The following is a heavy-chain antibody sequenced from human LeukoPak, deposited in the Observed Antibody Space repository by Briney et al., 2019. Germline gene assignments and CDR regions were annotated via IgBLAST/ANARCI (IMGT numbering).Heavy chain of an antibody. CDR1: GFTFSGYA. CDR3: AKSGRYYDSSGYYYWDY. J-gene: IGHJ4*02. Sequence: GGSLRLSCAASGFTFSGYAVSWVRQAPGRGLEWVSAITTGTINADSVKGRFTISRDNSKNTLYLQMNSLRAEDTAVYYCAKSGRYYDSSGYYYWDYWGQGTLVTVSS. V-gene: IGHV3-23*01. CDR2: ITTGT. D-gene: IGHD3-22*01.